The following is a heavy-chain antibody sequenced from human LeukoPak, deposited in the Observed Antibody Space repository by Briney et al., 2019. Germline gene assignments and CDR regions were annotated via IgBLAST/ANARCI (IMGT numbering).Heavy chain of an antibody. CDR3: ARTENQYYFDY. CDR2: INPSAGSA. D-gene: IGHD1-14*01. J-gene: IGHJ4*02. Sequence: VASVKVSCKASGYTFTNYYMHWVRQAPGQGLEWMGIINPSAGSATYAQKFQGRVTMTRDTSTSTVYMELSSLRSEDTAVYYCARTENQYYFDYWGQGTLVTVSS. CDR1: GYTFTNYY. V-gene: IGHV1-46*01.